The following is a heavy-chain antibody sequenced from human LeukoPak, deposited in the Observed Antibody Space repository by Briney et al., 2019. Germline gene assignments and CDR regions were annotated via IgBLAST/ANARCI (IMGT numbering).Heavy chain of an antibody. CDR1: GFTFSSYG. CDR2: ISYDGSNK. CDR3: AKDHMVRGVQDYYGMDV. J-gene: IGHJ6*02. V-gene: IGHV3-30*18. Sequence: GGSLRLSCAASGFTFSSYGMHWVRQAQGKGLEWVADISYDGSNKYYADSVKGRFTISRDNSKNTLYLQMNSLRAEDTAVYYCAKDHMVRGVQDYYGMDVWGQGTTVTVSS. D-gene: IGHD3-10*01.